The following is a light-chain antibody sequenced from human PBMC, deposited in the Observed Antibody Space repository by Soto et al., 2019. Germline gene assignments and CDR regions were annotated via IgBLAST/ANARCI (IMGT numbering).Light chain of an antibody. CDR3: QSHDSSLSGYV. Sequence: QSVLTQPPSASGTPGQRVAISCSGSSSNIGSNTVNWYQQLPGTAPKLLIYDNHNRPSGVPDRFSGSKSGTSASLAITGLQAEDETDYYCQSHDSSLSGYVFGTGTKVTVL. J-gene: IGLJ1*01. V-gene: IGLV1-40*01. CDR2: DNH. CDR1: SSNIGSNT.